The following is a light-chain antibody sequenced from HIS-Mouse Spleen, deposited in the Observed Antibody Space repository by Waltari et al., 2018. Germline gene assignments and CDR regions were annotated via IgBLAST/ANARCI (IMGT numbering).Light chain of an antibody. CDR3: QKYNSAPRGFT. V-gene: IGKV1-27*01. J-gene: IGKJ3*01. Sequence: DIQMTQSPSSLSASVGDRVTITCRASQGISNYLAWYQQKPGKVPKLLIYAASTLQSGVPSRFSGSGSATDFTLTISSLQPEDVATYYCQKYNSAPRGFTFGPGTKVDIK. CDR2: AAS. CDR1: QGISNY.